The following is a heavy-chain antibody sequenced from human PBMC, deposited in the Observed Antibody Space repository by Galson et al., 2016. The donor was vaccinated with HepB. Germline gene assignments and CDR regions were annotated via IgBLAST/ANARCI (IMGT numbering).Heavy chain of an antibody. CDR1: GYTFTSYG. J-gene: IGHJ4*01. D-gene: IGHD3-10*01. V-gene: IGHV1-3*01. CDR3: ARVKIHVWFADRPFDY. CDR2: INGGNGNT. Sequence: SVKVSCKASGYTFTSYGMQWVRQAPGQSLEWMGWINGGNGNTEYSQNFQGRVTITRDISATTVYMELSSLRSEDTAVYYCARVKIHVWFADRPFDYWGQGTLVTVSS.